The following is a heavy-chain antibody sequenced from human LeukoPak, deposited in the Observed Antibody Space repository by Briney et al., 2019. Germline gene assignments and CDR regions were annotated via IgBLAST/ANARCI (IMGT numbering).Heavy chain of an antibody. CDR3: ARRTYSSGFDYIDY. V-gene: IGHV4-59*08. D-gene: IGHD6-19*01. J-gene: IGHJ4*02. CDR1: GGSISSYY. Sequence: SETLPLTCTVSGGSISSYYWSWIRQPPGKGLEWIGYIYHSGSTSYNPSLKSRVTISVDTSKSQFSLKLSSVIAADTAVYYCARRTYSSGFDYIDYWGQGTLVTVSS. CDR2: IYHSGST.